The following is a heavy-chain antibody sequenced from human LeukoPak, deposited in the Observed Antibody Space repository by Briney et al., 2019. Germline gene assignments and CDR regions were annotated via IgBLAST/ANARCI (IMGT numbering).Heavy chain of an antibody. CDR3: AKSSYYDSSGYYREYYFDH. CDR1: GFPFSSYG. Sequence: GGSLRLSCAASGFPFSSYGMHWVRQAPGKGLEWVARLVYDERSDYANSVKGRFTISRDNSKNTLYLQMNSLRAEDTAVYYCAKSSYYDSSGYYREYYFDHWGQGTLVTVSS. J-gene: IGHJ4*02. D-gene: IGHD3-22*01. V-gene: IGHV3-30*02. CDR2: LVYDERS.